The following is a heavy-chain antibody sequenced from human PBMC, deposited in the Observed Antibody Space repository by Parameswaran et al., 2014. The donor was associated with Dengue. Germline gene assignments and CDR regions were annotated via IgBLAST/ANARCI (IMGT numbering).Heavy chain of an antibody. Sequence: SETLSLTCAVYGGSFSGYYWSWIRQPPGKGLEWIGEINHSGSTNYNPSLTSRVTISVDTSKNQFSLKLSSVTAADTAVYYCARGLGPYRGWGQGTTVTVSS. V-gene: IGHV4-34*01. CDR2: INHSGST. CDR1: GGSFSGYY. CDR3: ARGLGPYRG. D-gene: IGHD1-14*01. J-gene: IGHJ6*02.